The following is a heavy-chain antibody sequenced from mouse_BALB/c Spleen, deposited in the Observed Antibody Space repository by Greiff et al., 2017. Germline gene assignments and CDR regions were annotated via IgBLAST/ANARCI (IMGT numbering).Heavy chain of an antibody. CDR2: IYPGDGDT. CDR3: ARKKTYYFDY. J-gene: IGHJ2*01. V-gene: IGHV1-80*01. CDR1: GYAFSSYW. Sequence: QVQLQQSGAELVRPGSSVKISCKASGYAFSSYWMNWVKQRPGQGLEWIGQIYPGDGDTNYNGKFKGKATLTADKSSSTAYMQLSSLTSEDSAVYFCARKKTYYFDYWGQGTTLTVSS.